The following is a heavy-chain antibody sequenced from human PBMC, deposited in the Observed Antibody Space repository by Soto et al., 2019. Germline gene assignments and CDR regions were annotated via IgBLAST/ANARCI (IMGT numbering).Heavy chain of an antibody. Sequence: GGSLRLSCAASGFTFSSYGMHWVRQAPGKGLEWVAVISYDGSNKYYADSVKGRFTISRDNSKNTLYLQMNSLRAEDTAVYYCACGIGTFYYYYYGMDVWGQGTTVTVSS. CDR3: ACGIGTFYYYYYGMDV. CDR1: GFTFSSYG. CDR2: ISYDGSNK. D-gene: IGHD2-21*01. V-gene: IGHV3-30*03. J-gene: IGHJ6*02.